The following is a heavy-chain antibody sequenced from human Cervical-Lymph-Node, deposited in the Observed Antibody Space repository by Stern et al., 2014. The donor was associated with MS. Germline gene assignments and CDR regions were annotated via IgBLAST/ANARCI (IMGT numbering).Heavy chain of an antibody. V-gene: IGHV4-34*01. CDR2: INHSGST. CDR1: GGSFSGYY. CDR3: AIVYTSGWET. J-gene: IGHJ4*02. D-gene: IGHD6-19*01. Sequence: QVQLQQWGAGLLKPSETLSLTCAVYGGSFSGYYWSWIRQPPGKGLEWIGEINHSGSTNYKSSLKSRVSISVDTSKNHLSLKLSSVPAADTAVYYCAIVYTSGWETWGQGTLVTVSS.